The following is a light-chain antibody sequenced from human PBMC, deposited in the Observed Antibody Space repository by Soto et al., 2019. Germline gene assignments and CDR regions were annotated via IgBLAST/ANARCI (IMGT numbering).Light chain of an antibody. Sequence: EFVLTQSPGTLSLSPGERATLSCRASQTVRNNYLAWYQQKPGQAPRLLIYDASSRATGIPDRFSGGGSGTDFTLTVSSLQSEDYAVYFCQQYIRWPLTFGGGTKV. CDR1: QTVRNNY. J-gene: IGKJ4*01. CDR3: QQYIRWPLT. CDR2: DAS. V-gene: IGKV3-20*01.